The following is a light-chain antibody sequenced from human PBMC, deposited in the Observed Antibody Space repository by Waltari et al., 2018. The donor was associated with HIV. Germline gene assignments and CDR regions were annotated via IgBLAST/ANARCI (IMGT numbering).Light chain of an antibody. CDR2: DFI. CDR3: SSHTTTTTLWV. CDR1: SRDAGIFQY. Sequence: QSALTQPASVSGSPGPSITTPCTGASRDAGIFQYVTWYPQHPGKAPKVIIYDFINRPSGVSNRFSGSKSDNTASLTISGLQAEDEADYYCSSHTTTTTLWVFGGGTKLTVL. J-gene: IGLJ2*01. V-gene: IGLV2-14*03.